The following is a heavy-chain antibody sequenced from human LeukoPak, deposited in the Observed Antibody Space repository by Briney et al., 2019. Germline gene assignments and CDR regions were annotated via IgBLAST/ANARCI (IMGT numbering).Heavy chain of an antibody. CDR1: GFTFSSSA. CDR3: AKGRYDSSGFNWAA. CDR2: ISNNGGYT. D-gene: IGHD3-22*01. Sequence: GGSLRLSCAASGFTFSSSAMSWVRQAPGKGLEWVSAISNNGGYTYYADSVQDRFTISRDNSKSTLCLQMNSLRAEDTAVYYCAKGRYDSSGFNWAAWGQGTLVTVSS. V-gene: IGHV3-23*01. J-gene: IGHJ4*02.